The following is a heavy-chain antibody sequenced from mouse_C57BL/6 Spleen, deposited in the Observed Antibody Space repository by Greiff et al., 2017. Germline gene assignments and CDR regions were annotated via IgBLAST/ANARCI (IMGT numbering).Heavy chain of an antibody. V-gene: IGHV5-4*01. CDR1: GFTFSSYA. CDR2: ISDGGSYT. Sequence: EVQLVESGGGLVKPGGSLKLSCAASGFTFSSYAMSWVRQTPEQRLEWVATISDGGSYTYYPDNVKGRFTISRDNAKNNLYLQMSHLKSEDTAMYDCARDRKDSSGSYYFDYWGQGTTLTVSS. D-gene: IGHD3-2*02. J-gene: IGHJ2*01. CDR3: ARDRKDSSGSYYFDY.